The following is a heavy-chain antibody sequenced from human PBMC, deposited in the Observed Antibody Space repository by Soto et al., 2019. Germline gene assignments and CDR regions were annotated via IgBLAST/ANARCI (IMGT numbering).Heavy chain of an antibody. CDR2: IWYDASKQ. CDR3: AAWAEGATEVH. CDR1: GFSFSVYG. V-gene: IGHV3-33*01. D-gene: IGHD2-15*01. J-gene: IGHJ4*02. Sequence: PGGSLRLCCETSGFSFSVYGMHWVRQAPGKGLEWVAVIWYDASKQFYAASVEGRFTISRDNSKAILYLQMNSLRAEDTAVYYCAAWAEGATEVHWGQGTLVTVSS.